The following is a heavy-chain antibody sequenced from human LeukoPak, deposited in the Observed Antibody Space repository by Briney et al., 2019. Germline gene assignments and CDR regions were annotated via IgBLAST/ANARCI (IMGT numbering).Heavy chain of an antibody. V-gene: IGHV3-48*04. D-gene: IGHD3-3*01. Sequence: GGSLRLSCAASGFTFSSYSMNWVRQAPGKGLEWVSYISSSSSTIYYADSVKGRFTISRDNAKNSLYLQMNSLRAEDTAVYYCAREFYDFWSGYYGYYFDYWGQGTLVTVSS. CDR1: GFTFSSYS. J-gene: IGHJ4*02. CDR2: ISSSSSTI. CDR3: AREFYDFWSGYYGYYFDY.